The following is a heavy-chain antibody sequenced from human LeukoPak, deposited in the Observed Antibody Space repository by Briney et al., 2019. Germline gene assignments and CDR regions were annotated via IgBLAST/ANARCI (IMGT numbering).Heavy chain of an antibody. CDR2: IIPILGIA. J-gene: IGHJ4*02. V-gene: IGHV1-69*04. CDR1: GGTFISYA. D-gene: IGHD1-26*01. Sequence: GASVKVSCKASGGTFISYAISWVRQAPGQGLEWMGRIIPILGIANYAQKFQGRVTITADKSTSTAYMELSSLRSEDTAVYYCARAQIVGATVPFDYWGQGTLVTVSS. CDR3: ARAQIVGATVPFDY.